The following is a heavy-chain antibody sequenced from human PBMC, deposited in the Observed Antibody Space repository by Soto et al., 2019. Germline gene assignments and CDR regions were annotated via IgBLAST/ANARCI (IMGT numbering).Heavy chain of an antibody. J-gene: IGHJ4*02. D-gene: IGHD5-12*01. CDR3: ARCYSYNFPLDH. V-gene: IGHV4-39*01. Sequence: QLQLQESGPGLVRPSEILSLSCSVFGESISSSSYFWGWVRQSPGKGPEWIGSSFFGGATYYNPSLKSRATISVDASKNQLSLNLRSVTAADTAIYYCARCYSYNFPLDHWGPGTLVVVSS. CDR2: SFFGGAT. CDR1: GESISSSSYF.